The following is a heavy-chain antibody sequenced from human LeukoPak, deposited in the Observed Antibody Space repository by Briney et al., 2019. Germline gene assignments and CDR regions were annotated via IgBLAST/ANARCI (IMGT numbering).Heavy chain of an antibody. CDR1: GFIFIDYD. D-gene: IGHD6-19*01. CDR2: ISKDAAFM. V-gene: IGHV3-30*04. J-gene: IGHJ4*02. Sequence: GGSLRLSCAASGFIFIDYDFHWVRQAPGKGLEWLAYISKDAAFMFYADSVRGSFTVSRDNSKRTVYLQLNSLRAEDTALYYCARDLMWLVDYWGQGTLVTVSS. CDR3: ARDLMWLVDY.